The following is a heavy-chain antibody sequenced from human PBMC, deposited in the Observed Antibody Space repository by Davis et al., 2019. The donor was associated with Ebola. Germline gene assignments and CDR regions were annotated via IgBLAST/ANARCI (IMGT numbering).Heavy chain of an antibody. Sequence: PSETLSLTCTFSDGSISSHYWNWIRQPPGEGLEWVGIIYHSGRTHYNPSLKSRVSISADTSKNQFSLDLRSVTAADTAVYYCVRFGRGAYWGQGTLVTVSS. CDR3: VRFGRGAY. V-gene: IGHV4-59*11. CDR1: DGSISSHY. D-gene: IGHD3-16*01. CDR2: IYHSGRT. J-gene: IGHJ4*02.